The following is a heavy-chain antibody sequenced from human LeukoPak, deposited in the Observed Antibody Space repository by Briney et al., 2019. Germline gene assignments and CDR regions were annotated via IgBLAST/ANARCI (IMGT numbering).Heavy chain of an antibody. CDR2: IYYSGST. Sequence: PSETLSLTCTVSGGSISSGGYYWSWIRQHPGKGLEWIGYIYYSGSTYYNPSLKSRVTISVDTSKNQFSLKLSSVTAADTAVYYCVGAYYDFWSGRFAEYFQHWGQGTLVTVSS. J-gene: IGHJ1*01. V-gene: IGHV4-31*03. D-gene: IGHD3-3*01. CDR3: VGAYYDFWSGRFAEYFQH. CDR1: GGSISSGGYY.